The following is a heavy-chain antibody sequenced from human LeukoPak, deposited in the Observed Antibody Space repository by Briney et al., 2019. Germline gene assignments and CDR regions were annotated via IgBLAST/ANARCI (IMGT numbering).Heavy chain of an antibody. CDR2: IYYTGST. D-gene: IGHD3-10*01. CDR3: ARLVHYGSGSR. Sequence: SETLSLTCTVSGGSIISNSYYWGWIRQPPGKGLEWLGSIYYTGSTYYNASLKSRVTISVDTSKNQFSLKLRSVTAADTAVYYCARLVHYGSGSRWGQGTLVTVSS. J-gene: IGHJ4*02. V-gene: IGHV4-39*01. CDR1: GGSIISNSYY.